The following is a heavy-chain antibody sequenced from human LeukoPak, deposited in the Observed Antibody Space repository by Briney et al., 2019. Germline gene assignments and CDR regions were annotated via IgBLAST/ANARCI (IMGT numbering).Heavy chain of an antibody. V-gene: IGHV4-39*07. CDR1: GGSISSSNKY. J-gene: IGHJ4*02. Sequence: PSETLSLTCTVFGGSISSSNKYWGWIRQPPGTGLEWIGSIYYSGNTYYSPSLKSRVTISVDTSKNQFSLKLSSVTAADTAVYYCATSSNYYDSSGDYFDYWGQGTLVTVSS. CDR2: IYYSGNT. D-gene: IGHD3-22*01. CDR3: ATSSNYYDSSGDYFDY.